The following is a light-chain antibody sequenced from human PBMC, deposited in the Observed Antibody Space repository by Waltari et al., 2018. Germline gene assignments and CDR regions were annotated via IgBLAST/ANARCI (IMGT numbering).Light chain of an antibody. CDR3: HQYSATPWT. J-gene: IGKJ1*01. CDR1: TRVLYSPNSKNY. V-gene: IGKV4-1*01. CDR2: WAS. Sequence: DIVMTQSPDSLAVSLGERANINCKSSTRVLYSPNSKNYLAWYQQKPGQPPKLLIYWASTRESGVPDRFSGSGSGTDFTLTISSLQAEDVAVYYCHQYSATPWTFGQGTKVEI.